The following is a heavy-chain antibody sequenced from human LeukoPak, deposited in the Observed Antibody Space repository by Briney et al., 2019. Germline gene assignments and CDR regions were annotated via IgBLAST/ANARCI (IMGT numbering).Heavy chain of an antibody. V-gene: IGHV4-38-2*02. CDR3: ARGTMVRGVPDAFDI. Sequence: SETLSLTCTVSGGSISSYYWGWIRQPPGKGLEWIGSIYHSGSTYYNPSLKSRVTISVDTSKNQFSLKLSSVTAADTAVYYCARGTMVRGVPDAFDIWGQGTMVTVSS. CDR1: GGSISSYY. D-gene: IGHD3-10*01. J-gene: IGHJ3*02. CDR2: IYHSGST.